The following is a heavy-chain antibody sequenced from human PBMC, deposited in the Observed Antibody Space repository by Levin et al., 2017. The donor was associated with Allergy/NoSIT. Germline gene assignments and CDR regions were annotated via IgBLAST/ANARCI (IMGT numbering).Heavy chain of an antibody. D-gene: IGHD5-12*01. CDR1: GYTFTSYY. CDR3: AIPPLDIVALGADSDAFDI. J-gene: IGHJ3*02. V-gene: IGHV1-46*01. CDR2: INPSGGST. Sequence: GESLKISCKASGYTFTSYYMHWVRQAPGQGLEWMGIINPSGGSTSYAQKFQGRVTMTRDTSTSTVYMELSSLRSEDTAVYYCAIPPLDIVALGADSDAFDIWGQGTMVTVSS.